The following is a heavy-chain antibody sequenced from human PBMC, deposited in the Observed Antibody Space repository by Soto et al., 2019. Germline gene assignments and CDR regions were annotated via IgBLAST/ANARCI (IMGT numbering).Heavy chain of an antibody. Sequence: EVQLVESGGGLVQPGGSLKLSCAASGFTFSGSAMHWVRQASGKGLEWVGRIRSKANSYATAYAASVKGRFTISRDDSKITAYLQMNSLKTEDTAVYYCTSTVTTESDAFDIWGQGTMVTVSS. J-gene: IGHJ3*02. CDR2: IRSKANSYAT. CDR1: GFTFSGSA. V-gene: IGHV3-73*01. D-gene: IGHD4-17*01. CDR3: TSTVTTESDAFDI.